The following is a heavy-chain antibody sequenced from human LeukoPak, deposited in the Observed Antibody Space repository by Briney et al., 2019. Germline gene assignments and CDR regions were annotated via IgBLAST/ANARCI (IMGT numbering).Heavy chain of an antibody. CDR1: GGSISSSSYY. CDR3: ASRGAFYGDYGDY. CDR2: IYYSGST. D-gene: IGHD4-17*01. V-gene: IGHV4-39*07. J-gene: IGHJ4*02. Sequence: PSETLSLTCTVSGGSISSSSYYWGWIRQPPGKGLEWIGSIYYSGSTYYNPSLKSRVTISVDTSKNQFSLKLSSVIAADTAVYYCASRGAFYGDYGDYWGQGTLVTVSS.